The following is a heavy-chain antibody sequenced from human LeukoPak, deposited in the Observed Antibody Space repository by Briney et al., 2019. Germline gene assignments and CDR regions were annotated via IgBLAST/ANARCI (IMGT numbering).Heavy chain of an antibody. CDR3: ARRGINSYGYYFDY. CDR2: IYPGDSDT. J-gene: IGHJ4*02. CDR1: GYSFTSNW. D-gene: IGHD5-18*01. Sequence: GESLKISCKGSGYSFTSNWIGWVRQMPGEGLEWMGIIYPGDSDTTYSPSFQGQVTISADKSIRTAYLQWSSLKASDTAMYYCARRGINSYGYYFDYWGQGTLVTVSS. V-gene: IGHV5-51*01.